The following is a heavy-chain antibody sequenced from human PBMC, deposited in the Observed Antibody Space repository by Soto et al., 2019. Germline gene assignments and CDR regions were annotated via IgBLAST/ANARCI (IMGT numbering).Heavy chain of an antibody. V-gene: IGHV3-66*01. CDR1: GFSVSNNY. Sequence: QLVESGGGLVQPGGSLRLSCAASGFSVSNNYMKWVRQAPGKGLEWVSLIYSGGSTYCADSVKGRFTISRDNSKNTLFLQMNSLRVEDTAVYYCARDRGYRWGQGTMVTVSS. D-gene: IGHD5-12*01. CDR3: ARDRGYR. J-gene: IGHJ3*01. CDR2: IYSGGST.